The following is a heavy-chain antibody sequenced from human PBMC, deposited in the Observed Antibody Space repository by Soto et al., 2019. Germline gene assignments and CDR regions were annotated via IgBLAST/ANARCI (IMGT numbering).Heavy chain of an antibody. D-gene: IGHD1-1*01. CDR3: AKFEGHPLEYWYLDF. CDR2: IHGGGGAT. Sequence: EVQLLESGGGLVQPGGSLRLSCAASGFTCAYAMGWVRQAPGKGLEWVSTIHGGGGATHYADSVKGRFTISRDDSKNTLYAQMNSLRADDTAVFYCAKFEGHPLEYWYLDFWGRGTLVTVSS. V-gene: IGHV3-23*01. CDR1: GFTCAYA. J-gene: IGHJ2*01.